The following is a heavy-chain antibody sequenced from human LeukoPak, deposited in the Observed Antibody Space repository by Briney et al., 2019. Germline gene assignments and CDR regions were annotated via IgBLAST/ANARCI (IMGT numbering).Heavy chain of an antibody. D-gene: IGHD3-22*01. Sequence: GASVKVSCKASGYTFTSYGISWVRQAPGQGLEWMGWISAYNGNTNYAQKLQGRVTMTTDTSTSTAYMELRSLRSDDTAVYYCARDKRGTYYYYYYYGMDVWGQGTTVTVSS. V-gene: IGHV1-18*01. CDR1: GYTFTSYG. CDR3: ARDKRGTYYYYYYYGMDV. J-gene: IGHJ6*02. CDR2: ISAYNGNT.